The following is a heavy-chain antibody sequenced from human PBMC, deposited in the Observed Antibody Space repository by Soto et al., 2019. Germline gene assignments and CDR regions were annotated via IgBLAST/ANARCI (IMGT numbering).Heavy chain of an antibody. V-gene: IGHV3-23*01. CDR3: AKAKNDYNWDNRPPFDY. Sequence: GGSLRLSCDASGFTLRDYAMTWIRQAPGKGLEWVSLISANDVGTYYAESVKTRFTISTDQSRNTVYLQMDSLRADDTAIYYCAKAKNDYNWDNRPPFDYWGQGTLVTVSS. CDR1: GFTLRDYA. J-gene: IGHJ4*02. D-gene: IGHD1-20*01. CDR2: ISANDVGT.